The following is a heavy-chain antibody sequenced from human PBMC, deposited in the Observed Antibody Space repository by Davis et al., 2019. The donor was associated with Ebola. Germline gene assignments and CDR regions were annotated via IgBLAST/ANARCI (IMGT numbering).Heavy chain of an antibody. D-gene: IGHD3-16*02. Sequence: GESLKISCAVSGFTFSSFAMSWVRQAPGKGLEWVSSISGSGIDTYYADSVQGRFTISRETSDNTLYLQMNSLRAEDTAIYYCAKEGSEYIWGSYRSPLFDCWGQGTLVTVSS. CDR2: ISGSGIDT. CDR3: AKEGSEYIWGSYRSPLFDC. J-gene: IGHJ4*02. V-gene: IGHV3-23*01. CDR1: GFTFSSFA.